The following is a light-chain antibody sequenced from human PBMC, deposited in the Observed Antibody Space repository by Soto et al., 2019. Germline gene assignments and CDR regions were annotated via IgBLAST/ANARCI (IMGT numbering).Light chain of an antibody. J-gene: IGLJ3*02. Sequence: QSALTQPRSVSGSPGQSVTISCAGTSSDVGGFDYVSWYRQHPGKAPSLLIYDVTKRPSGVPNRFSASKSGNTASLTISGLQADDEADYYCCSYAGTYTFVFGGGTKVTVL. CDR3: CSYAGTYTFV. CDR2: DVT. CDR1: SSDVGGFDY. V-gene: IGLV2-11*01.